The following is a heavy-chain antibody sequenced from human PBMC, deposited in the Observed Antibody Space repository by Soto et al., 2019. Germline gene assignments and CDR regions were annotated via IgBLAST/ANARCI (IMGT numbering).Heavy chain of an antibody. D-gene: IGHD3-3*01. V-gene: IGHV3-7*01. Sequence: EVQLVESGGGLVQPGGSLRLSCAASGFTFSSYWMSWVHQAPGRGLEWMGNIKQDGTEKDYVDSVKGRFTISRDNARNSVFLQMDSLRADDTAVYYCATILNRAFETWGQGTMVTVSS. CDR3: ATILNRAFET. J-gene: IGHJ3*02. CDR2: IKQDGTEK. CDR1: GFTFSSYW.